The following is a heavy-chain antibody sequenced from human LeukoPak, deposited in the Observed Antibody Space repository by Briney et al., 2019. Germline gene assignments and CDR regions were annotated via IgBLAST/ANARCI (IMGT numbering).Heavy chain of an antibody. V-gene: IGHV1-2*02. CDR2: INPNSGGT. CDR1: GYTFTGYY. CDR3: ARDLPASVSSKFYP. J-gene: IGHJ5*02. D-gene: IGHD6-6*01. Sequence: ASVKVSCKASGYTFTGYYMHWVRQAPGQGLEWMGWINPNSGGTNYAQKFQGRVTMTRDTSISTAYMELSRLRSDDTAVYYCARDLPASVSSKFYPWGQGTLVTVSS.